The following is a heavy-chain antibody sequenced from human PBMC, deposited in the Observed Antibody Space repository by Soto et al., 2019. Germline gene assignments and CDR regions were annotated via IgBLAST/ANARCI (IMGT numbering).Heavy chain of an antibody. CDR1: GGSISSGGYS. Sequence: SETLSLTCAVSGGSISSGGYSWSWIRQPPGKGLEWIGYIYHSGSTYYNPSLKSRVTISVDRSKNQFSLKLSSVTAADTAVYYCARGNSTMVRGVIVPYFDYWGQGTLSPSPQ. J-gene: IGHJ4*02. D-gene: IGHD3-10*01. CDR2: IYHSGST. V-gene: IGHV4-30-2*01. CDR3: ARGNSTMVRGVIVPYFDY.